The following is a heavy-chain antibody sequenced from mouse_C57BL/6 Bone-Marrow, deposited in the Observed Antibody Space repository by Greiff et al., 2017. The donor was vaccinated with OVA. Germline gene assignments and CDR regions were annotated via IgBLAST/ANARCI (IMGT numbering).Heavy chain of an antibody. Sequence: VQLQESGAELVKPGASVKISCKASGYAFSSYWMNWVKQRPGKGLEWIGQIYPGDGDTNYNGKFKGKATLTADKSSSTAYMQLSSLTSEDSAVYFCARRGFYDGYYFDYWGQGTTLTVSS. CDR2: IYPGDGDT. CDR1: GYAFSSYW. CDR3: ARRGFYDGYYFDY. V-gene: IGHV1-80*01. J-gene: IGHJ2*01. D-gene: IGHD2-12*01.